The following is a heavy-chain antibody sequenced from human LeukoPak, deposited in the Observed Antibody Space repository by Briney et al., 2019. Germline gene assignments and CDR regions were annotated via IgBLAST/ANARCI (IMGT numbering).Heavy chain of an antibody. V-gene: IGHV3-9*01. J-gene: IGHJ5*02. CDR3: AKDIAHYDSSGPDT. CDR1: GFTFDDYT. CDR2: ISWNSGSI. Sequence: GGSLRLSCAASGFTFDDYTMHWVRQAPGKGLEWVSGISWNSGSIGYADSVKGRFTISRDNAKNSLYLQMNSLRAEDTALYYCAKDIAHYDSSGPDTWGQGTLVTVSS. D-gene: IGHD3-22*01.